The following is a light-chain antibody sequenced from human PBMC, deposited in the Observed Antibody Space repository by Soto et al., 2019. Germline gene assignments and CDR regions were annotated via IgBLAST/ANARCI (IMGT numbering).Light chain of an antibody. V-gene: IGKV3-15*01. J-gene: IGKJ3*01. CDR2: AAS. Sequence: EIVMTQSPAILSVSPGESATLSCRASQSISGNLAWYQQKPGQDPRLLIYAASVRATGIPARFSGSGSGTEFTLTISSLQSDDFAVYSCQQYHNWPVTFGPGTKVDI. CDR1: QSISGN. CDR3: QQYHNWPVT.